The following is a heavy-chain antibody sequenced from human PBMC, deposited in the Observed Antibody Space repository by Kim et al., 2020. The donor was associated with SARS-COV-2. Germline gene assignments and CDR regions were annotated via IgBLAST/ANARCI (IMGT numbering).Heavy chain of an antibody. CDR1: GYSFTNYW. CDR2: IHPADSDT. J-gene: IGHJ3*02. Sequence: GESLKISCRGSGYSFTNYWVAWVRQVPERGLEWMGLIHPADSDTRYSPFFQGQVTISADKSTTTTSLQWSSLKASDTAMYYCARRVTTGNFHAFDIWGQGTMVSVSS. V-gene: IGHV5-51*01. D-gene: IGHD3-9*01. CDR3: ARRVTTGNFHAFDI.